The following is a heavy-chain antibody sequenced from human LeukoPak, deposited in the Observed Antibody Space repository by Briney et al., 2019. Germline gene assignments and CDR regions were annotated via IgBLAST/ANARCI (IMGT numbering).Heavy chain of an antibody. V-gene: IGHV4-34*01. CDR3: ARTIPFDFWSGWNYYFDY. D-gene: IGHD3-3*01. CDR1: GGSFSGYY. Sequence: SETLSLTCAVYGGSFSGYYWSWIRQPPGKGLEWIGEINHSGSTNYNPSPKSRVTISVDTSKNQFSLKLSSVTAADTAVYYCARTIPFDFWSGWNYYFDYWGQGTLVTVSS. J-gene: IGHJ4*02. CDR2: INHSGST.